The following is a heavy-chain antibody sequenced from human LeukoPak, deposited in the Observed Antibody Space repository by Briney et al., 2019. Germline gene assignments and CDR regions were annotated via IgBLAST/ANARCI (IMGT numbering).Heavy chain of an antibody. Sequence: GASVKVSCKASGYTFTSYYMHWVRQAPGQGLEWMGIINPSGGSTSYARKFQGRVTMTRDTSTSTVYMELSSLRSEDTAVYYCARVRGMVRGVIKPYTFDYWGQGTLVTVSS. CDR2: INPSGGST. CDR3: ARVRGMVRGVIKPYTFDY. J-gene: IGHJ4*02. CDR1: GYTFTSYY. V-gene: IGHV1-46*01. D-gene: IGHD3-10*01.